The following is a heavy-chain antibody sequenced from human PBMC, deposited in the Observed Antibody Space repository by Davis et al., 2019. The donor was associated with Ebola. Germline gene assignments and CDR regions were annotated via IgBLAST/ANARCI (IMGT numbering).Heavy chain of an antibody. CDR3: ARSRAITFGGVIAPAFDY. D-gene: IGHD3-16*02. V-gene: IGHV4-34*01. CDR2: INQSGST. J-gene: IGHJ4*02. Sequence: PSETLSLTCAVYGGSFSGYYWTWIRQPPGKGLERIGDINQSGSTNYNPSLKSRVTISIDTSKNQFSLKVTSVTAADTALYYCARSRAITFGGVIAPAFDYWGQGTPVTVSS. CDR1: GGSFSGYY.